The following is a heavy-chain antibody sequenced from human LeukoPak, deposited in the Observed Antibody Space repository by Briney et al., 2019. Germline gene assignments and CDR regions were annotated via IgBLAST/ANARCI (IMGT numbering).Heavy chain of an antibody. CDR1: GYTFTSYG. CDR3: AKSGIPAGYCSSTSCYPKGLFDY. J-gene: IGHJ4*02. CDR2: INPNSGGT. V-gene: IGHV1-2*02. D-gene: IGHD2-2*03. Sequence: ASVKVSCKASGYTFTSYGISWVRQAPGQGLEWMGWINPNSGGTNYAQKFQGRVTMTRDTSISTAYMELSRLRSDDTAVYYCAKSGIPAGYCSSTSCYPKGLFDYWGQGTLVTVSS.